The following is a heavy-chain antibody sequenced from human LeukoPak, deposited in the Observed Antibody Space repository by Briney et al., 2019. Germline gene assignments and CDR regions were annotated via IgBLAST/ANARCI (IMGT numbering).Heavy chain of an antibody. D-gene: IGHD4-11*01. V-gene: IGHV3-11*04. CDR1: GGTFSDYY. Sequence: GGSLRLSCAASGGTFSDYYMSWIRQAPGKGLEWVSYISSSGSTIYYADSVKGRFTISRDNAKNSLYLQINTLTAQDTAVHYCARVQYYHYYMDVWGKGPTVPVSS. CDR3: ARVQYYHYYMDV. J-gene: IGHJ6*03. CDR2: ISSSGSTI.